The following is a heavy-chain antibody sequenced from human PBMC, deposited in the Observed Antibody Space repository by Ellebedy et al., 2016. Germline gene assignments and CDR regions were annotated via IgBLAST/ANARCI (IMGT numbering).Heavy chain of an antibody. D-gene: IGHD3-22*01. V-gene: IGHV4-39*01. Sequence: SETLSLTCTVSGGSITSSSHYWGWIRQPPGKGLEWIGNIYYSGSTYYNPSLMFRVTISVDTSKNQFSLRLSSVTAADTAVYYCASHFYDRSGYYYQHDYWGQGTLVTVSS. CDR2: IYYSGST. CDR1: GGSITSSSHY. J-gene: IGHJ4*02. CDR3: ASHFYDRSGYYYQHDY.